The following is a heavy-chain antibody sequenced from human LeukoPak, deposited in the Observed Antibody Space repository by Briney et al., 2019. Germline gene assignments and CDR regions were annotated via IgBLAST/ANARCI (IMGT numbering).Heavy chain of an antibody. CDR2: INHSGST. Sequence: SETLSLTCAVYGGSFRGYYWSWIRQPPGKGLEWIGEINHSGSTNYNPSLKSRVTISVDTSKNQFSLKLSSVTAADTAVYYCARGLGLVTMIEDAFDIWGQGTMVTVSS. J-gene: IGHJ3*02. CDR1: GGSFRGYY. CDR3: ARGLGLVTMIEDAFDI. V-gene: IGHV4-34*01. D-gene: IGHD4-4*01.